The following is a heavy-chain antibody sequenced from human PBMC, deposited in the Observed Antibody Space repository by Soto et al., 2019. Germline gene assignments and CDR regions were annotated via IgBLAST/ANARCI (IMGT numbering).Heavy chain of an antibody. CDR2: INAGNGNT. CDR1: GYTFTSYA. CDR3: ARESSGSSGSFDY. D-gene: IGHD6-19*01. V-gene: IGHV1-3*01. J-gene: IGHJ4*02. Sequence: QVQLVQSGAEVKKPGAAVKVSCKASGYTFTSYAMHWVRQAPGQRLEWMGWINAGNGNTKYSQKFQGRVTITRDTSASTAYMELSSLRSEDTAVYYCARESSGSSGSFDYWGQGTLVTVSS.